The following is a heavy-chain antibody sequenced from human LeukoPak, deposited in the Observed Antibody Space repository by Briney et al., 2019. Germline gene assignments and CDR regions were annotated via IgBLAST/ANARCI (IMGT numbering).Heavy chain of an antibody. CDR2: IKHSGST. V-gene: IGHV4-34*01. CDR3: AIAPPYAPGVLDV. D-gene: IGHD3-16*01. J-gene: IGHJ6*04. Sequence: SETLSLTCAVYGGSFSGYYWSWIRKPPGKGLGWIGEIKHSGSTNYNPSLKSRVTISVDTSKTQSTPKLSSVTAADTAVYYWAIAPPYAPGVLDVWGKGTTVTISS. CDR1: GGSFSGYY.